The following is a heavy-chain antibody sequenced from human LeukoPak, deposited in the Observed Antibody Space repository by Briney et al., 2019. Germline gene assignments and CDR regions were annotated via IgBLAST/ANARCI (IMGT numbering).Heavy chain of an antibody. CDR3: AGSRFLEWNDAFDI. CDR1: GYPISSGYY. J-gene: IGHJ3*02. CDR2: IYHSGST. V-gene: IGHV4-38-2*01. D-gene: IGHD3-3*01. Sequence: SETLSLTCAVSGYPISSGYYWGWIRQPPGKGLEWIGSIYHSGSTYYNPSLKSRVTISVDTSKNQFSLKLSSVTAADTAVYYCAGSRFLEWNDAFDIWGQGTMVTVSS.